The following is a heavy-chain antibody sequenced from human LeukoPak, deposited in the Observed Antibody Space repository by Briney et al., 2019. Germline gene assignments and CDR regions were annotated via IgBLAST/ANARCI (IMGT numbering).Heavy chain of an antibody. V-gene: IGHV1-2*02. J-gene: IGHJ4*02. Sequence: ASVKVSCKASGYTFTGYYMHWVRQAPGQGLEWMGWINPNSGGTNYAQKFQGRVTMTRDTSISTAYMELSRLRSDDTAVYYCARGRLCYNSHQPFDYWGQGTLVTVSS. CDR3: ARGRLCYNSHQPFDY. D-gene: IGHD1-20*01. CDR1: GYTFTGYY. CDR2: INPNSGGT.